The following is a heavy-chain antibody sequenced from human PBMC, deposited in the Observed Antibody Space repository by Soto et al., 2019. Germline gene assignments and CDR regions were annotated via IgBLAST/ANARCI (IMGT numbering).Heavy chain of an antibody. Sequence: QVQLVQSGAEVKKPGASVKVSCKASGYTFTGYYMHWVRQAPGQGLEWMGWINPNSGGTNYAQKFQGWVTMTRDTSISTAYMELSRLRSDDTAVYYCARDTLRYCSSTSCYGGYFDYWGQGTLFTVSS. CDR3: ARDTLRYCSSTSCYGGYFDY. J-gene: IGHJ4*02. CDR2: INPNSGGT. V-gene: IGHV1-2*04. D-gene: IGHD2-2*01. CDR1: GYTFTGYY.